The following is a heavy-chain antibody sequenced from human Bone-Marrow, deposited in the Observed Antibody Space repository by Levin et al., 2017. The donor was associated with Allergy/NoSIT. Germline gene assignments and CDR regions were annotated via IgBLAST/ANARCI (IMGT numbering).Heavy chain of an antibody. Sequence: SETLSLTCNVSGGSISTYYWSWIRQPPGKGLEWIGYISYTGTTNYNPSLRRRVTISLDTSKNQFSLKVNSLTAADTAVYFCARQLDGNSFRYFDLWGRGTLVTVSS. J-gene: IGHJ2*01. CDR1: GGSISTYY. CDR3: ARQLDGNSFRYFDL. CDR2: ISYTGTT. V-gene: IGHV4-59*08. D-gene: IGHD4-23*01.